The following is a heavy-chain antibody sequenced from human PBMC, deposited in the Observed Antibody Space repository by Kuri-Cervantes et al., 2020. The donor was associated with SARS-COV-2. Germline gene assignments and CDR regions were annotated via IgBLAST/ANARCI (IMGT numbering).Heavy chain of an antibody. D-gene: IGHD3-16*02. J-gene: IGHJ4*02. CDR1: GYTLTELS. V-gene: IGHV1-24*01. CDR2: FDPEDGET. Sequence: ASVKVSCKVSGYTLTELSMHWVRQAPGKGLEWMGGFDPEDGETIYAQKFQGRVTMTTDTSTSTAYMELRSLRSDDTAVYYCASLLSNRGEYYFDYWGQGTLVTVSS. CDR3: ASLLSNRGEYYFDY.